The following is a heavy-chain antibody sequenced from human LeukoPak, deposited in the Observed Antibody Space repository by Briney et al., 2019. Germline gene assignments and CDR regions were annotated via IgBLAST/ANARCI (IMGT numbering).Heavy chain of an antibody. CDR1: GGSISTYY. CDR3: ARAPQAGYGDY. V-gene: IGHV4-59*01. J-gene: IGHJ4*02. Sequence: PSETPSLTCIVSGGSISTYYWSWIRQPPGKGLEWIGYIYYSGSTNYNPSLKSRVTISVDTSKNQFSLKLSSVTAADTAVYYCARAPQAGYGDYWGQGTLVTVSS. D-gene: IGHD5-12*01. CDR2: IYYSGST.